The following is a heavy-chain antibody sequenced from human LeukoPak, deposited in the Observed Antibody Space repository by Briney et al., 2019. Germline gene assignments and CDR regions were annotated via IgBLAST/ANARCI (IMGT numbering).Heavy chain of an antibody. CDR3: ARTTSSYFDY. CDR2: IYYSGST. CDR1: GGSISSYY. V-gene: IGHV4-59*01. D-gene: IGHD1-1*01. Sequence: SETLSLTCTVSGGSISSYYWSWIRQPPGRGLEWIGYIYYSGSTNYNPSLKSRVTISVDTSKNQFSLKLSSVTAADTAVYYCARTTSSYFDYWGQGTLVTVSS. J-gene: IGHJ4*02.